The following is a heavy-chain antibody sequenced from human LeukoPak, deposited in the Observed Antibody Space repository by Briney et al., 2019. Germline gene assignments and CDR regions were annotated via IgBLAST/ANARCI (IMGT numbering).Heavy chain of an antibody. D-gene: IGHD6-13*01. CDR2: INTNTGDP. Sequence: ASVKDSFKASGYTFTSYVMNRVRQAPGQGLEWMGWINTNTGDPKYDQAFTGQFVFSVDTSVITAYLQISSLKAEDTAVYYCATVPNSGSLDALDIWGQGTMVTVSS. J-gene: IGHJ3*02. V-gene: IGHV7-4-1*02. CDR1: GYTFTSYV. CDR3: ATVPNSGSLDALDI.